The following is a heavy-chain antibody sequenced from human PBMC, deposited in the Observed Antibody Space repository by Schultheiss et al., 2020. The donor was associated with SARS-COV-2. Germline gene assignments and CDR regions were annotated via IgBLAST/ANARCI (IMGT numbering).Heavy chain of an antibody. CDR3: ASAKLVRGVIVPLYGMDV. CDR2: IIPILGIA. Sequence: SVKVSCKASGGTFSSYAISWVRQAPGQGLEWMGRIIPILGIANYAQKFQGRVTMTRNTSISTAYMELSSLRSEDTAVYYCASAKLVRGVIVPLYGMDVWGQGTTVTVSS. CDR1: GGTFSSYA. J-gene: IGHJ6*02. V-gene: IGHV1-69*04. D-gene: IGHD3-10*01.